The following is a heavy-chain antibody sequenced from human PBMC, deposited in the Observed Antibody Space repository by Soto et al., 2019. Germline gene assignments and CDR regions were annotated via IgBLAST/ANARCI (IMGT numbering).Heavy chain of an antibody. D-gene: IGHD6-19*01. Sequence: EVQLVESGGGLVQPGGSLRLSCAASGFTFSSYWMSWVRQAPGKGLAWVANIKQDGSEKYYVDSVKGRFTISRDNAKNSLELQMNSLKAEDTAVYYCARGPGYSSGWWEYFDYWGQGTLVTVAS. V-gene: IGHV3-7*04. CDR2: IKQDGSEK. J-gene: IGHJ4*02. CDR1: GFTFSSYW. CDR3: ARGPGYSSGWWEYFDY.